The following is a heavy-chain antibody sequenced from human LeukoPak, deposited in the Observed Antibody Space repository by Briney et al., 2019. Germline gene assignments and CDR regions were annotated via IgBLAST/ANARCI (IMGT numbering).Heavy chain of an antibody. V-gene: IGHV4-34*01. J-gene: IGHJ1*01. CDR3: ARDYGGGYAEYFQH. Sequence: SETLSLTCAVYGGSLSGYYWSWIRQPPGKGLEWIGEINHSGSTNYNPSLKSRVTISVDKSKNQFSLKLSSVTAADTAVYYCARDYGGGYAEYFQHWGQGTLVTVSS. CDR1: GGSLSGYY. CDR2: INHSGST. D-gene: IGHD4-23*01.